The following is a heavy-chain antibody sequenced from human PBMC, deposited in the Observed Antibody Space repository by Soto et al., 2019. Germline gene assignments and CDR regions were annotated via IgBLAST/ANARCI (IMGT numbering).Heavy chain of an antibody. V-gene: IGHV1-18*01. CDR3: ARGIYDSSGYTNWFDP. Sequence: GPSVKVSCKASGYTFTSYGISWVRQAPGQGLEWMGWISAYNGNTNYAQKLQGRVTMTTDTSTSTAYMELRSLRSDDTAVYYCARGIYDSSGYTNWFDPWGQGTLVTVSS. CDR1: GYTFTSYG. J-gene: IGHJ5*02. CDR2: ISAYNGNT. D-gene: IGHD3-22*01.